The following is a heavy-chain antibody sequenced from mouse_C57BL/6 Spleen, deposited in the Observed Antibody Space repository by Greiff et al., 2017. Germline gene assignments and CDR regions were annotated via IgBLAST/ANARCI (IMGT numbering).Heavy chain of an antibody. CDR2: IDPSDSYT. CDR3: AKRELSYYFDY. CDR1: GYTFTSYW. V-gene: IGHV1-50*01. Sequence: VQLQQPGAELVKPGASVKLSCKASGYTFTSYWMQWVKQRPGQGLEWIGEIDPSDSYTNYNQKFKGKATVTVDTSSSTAYMQLSSLTSEDSAVYYCAKRELSYYFDYWGQGTTLTVSS. J-gene: IGHJ2*01.